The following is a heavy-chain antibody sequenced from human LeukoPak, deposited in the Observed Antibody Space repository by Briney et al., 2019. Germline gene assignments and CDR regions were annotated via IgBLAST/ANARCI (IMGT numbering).Heavy chain of an antibody. CDR3: ARHRFAVIVPAGGMDV. Sequence: SETLSLTCTVSGGSISSYYWSCIRQPPGKGLEWIGYIYYSGTTNYNPSLKSRVTTSVDTSKNQFSLKMSSVTAADTAVYYCARHRFAVIVPAGGMDVWGLGTTVTVSS. CDR2: IYYSGTT. D-gene: IGHD2-2*01. J-gene: IGHJ6*02. CDR1: GGSISSYY. V-gene: IGHV4-59*08.